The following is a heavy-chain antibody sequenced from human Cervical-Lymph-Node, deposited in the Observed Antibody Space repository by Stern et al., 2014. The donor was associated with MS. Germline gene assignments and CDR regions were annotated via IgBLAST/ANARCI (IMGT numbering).Heavy chain of an antibody. CDR2: IWYDGSNK. V-gene: IGHV3-33*01. J-gene: IGHJ4*02. CDR3: ARGPPYYFDY. CDR1: GFTFSSYG. Sequence: VQLVESGGGVVQPGRSLRLSCAASGFTFSSYGMHWVRQAPGKGLEWVAVIWYDGSNKYYADSVKGRFTISRDNSKNTLYLQTHSLRAEDTAVYYCARGPPYYFDYWGQGTLVTVSS.